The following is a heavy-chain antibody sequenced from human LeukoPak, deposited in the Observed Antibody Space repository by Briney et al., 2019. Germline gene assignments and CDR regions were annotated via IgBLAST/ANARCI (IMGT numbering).Heavy chain of an antibody. CDR2: ISAYNGNT. CDR3: AHTSYYYDSSGSIGGCYFDY. Sequence: ASVKVSCKASGYTFTSYGISWVRQAPGQGLEWMGWISAYNGNTNYAQKLQGRVTMTTDTSTSTAYMELRSLRSDDTAVYYCAHTSYYYDSSGSIGGCYFDYWGQGTQVTVSS. V-gene: IGHV1-18*01. CDR1: GYTFTSYG. J-gene: IGHJ4*02. D-gene: IGHD3-22*01.